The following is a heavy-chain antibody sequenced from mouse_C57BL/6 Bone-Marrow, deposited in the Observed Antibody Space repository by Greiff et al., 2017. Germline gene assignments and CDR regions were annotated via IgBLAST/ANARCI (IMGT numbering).Heavy chain of an antibody. CDR2: IWSDGST. D-gene: IGHD1-1*01. Sequence: VKLMESGPGLVAPSQSLSITCTVSGFSLTSYGVHWVRQPPGKGLEWLVVIWSDGSTTYNSALKSRLSISKDNSKSQVFLKMNSLQTDDTAMYYCARHGGSSHYYAMDYWGQGTSVTVSS. CDR1: GFSLTSYG. CDR3: ARHGGSSHYYAMDY. J-gene: IGHJ4*01. V-gene: IGHV2-6-1*01.